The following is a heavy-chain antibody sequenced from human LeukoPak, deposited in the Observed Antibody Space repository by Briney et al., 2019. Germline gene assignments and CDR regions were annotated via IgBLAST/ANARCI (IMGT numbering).Heavy chain of an antibody. CDR2: INNDGYST. D-gene: IGHD3-10*01. V-gene: IGHV3-74*01. Sequence: PGESLILSCIAYRFHFCSYWMHSVRRATGKGVVWVSRINNDGYSTSYADSVKGRFTISRDNAKNTLYLQMNSLRGEDTAVYYCARSTRSGSSDYWGQGTLVTVSS. CDR1: RFHFCSYW. J-gene: IGHJ4*02. CDR3: ARSTRSGSSDY.